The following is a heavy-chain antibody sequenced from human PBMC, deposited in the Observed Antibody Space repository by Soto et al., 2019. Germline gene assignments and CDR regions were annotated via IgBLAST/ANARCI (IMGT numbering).Heavy chain of an antibody. CDR3: AKSLSVGATTPFDY. D-gene: IGHD1-26*01. CDR2: ISGSGYST. J-gene: IGHJ4*02. CDR1: GFTFSSYG. Sequence: RLSCAASGFTFSSYGMSWVRQAPGKGLEWVSAISGSGYSTYYADSVKGRFTISRDNSKNTRYMQMNSLRAEDTAVYYCAKSLSVGATTPFDYWGQGTLVTVSS. V-gene: IGHV3-23*01.